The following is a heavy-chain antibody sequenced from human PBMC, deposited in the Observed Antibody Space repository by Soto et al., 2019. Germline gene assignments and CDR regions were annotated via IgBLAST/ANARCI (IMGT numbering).Heavy chain of an antibody. D-gene: IGHD4-17*01. CDR2: INSDGTTK. CDR1: GFTFSTHA. Sequence: GGSLRLSCAASGFTFSTHAMHWVRQAPGKGLVWVSIINSDGTTKTYADSVKGRFTISRDNAKKTLYLQMNSLRAEDTAVYYCARGTQTTVTTRLFDCWGQGTLVTVSS. J-gene: IGHJ4*02. CDR3: ARGTQTTVTTRLFDC. V-gene: IGHV3-74*01.